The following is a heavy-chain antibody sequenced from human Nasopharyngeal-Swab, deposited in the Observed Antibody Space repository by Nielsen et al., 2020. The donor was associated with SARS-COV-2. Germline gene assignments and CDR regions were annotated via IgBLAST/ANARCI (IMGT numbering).Heavy chain of an antibody. D-gene: IGHD2/OR15-2a*01. Sequence: SETLSLTCTVSGGSISSGDYCWSWIRQPPGKGLEWIGYIYYSGSTYYNPSLKSRVTISVDTSKNQFSLKLSSVTAADTAVYYCARDQARLLYGMDVWGQGTTVTVSS. CDR1: GGSISSGDYC. J-gene: IGHJ6*02. CDR3: ARDQARLLYGMDV. V-gene: IGHV4-30-4*01. CDR2: IYYSGST.